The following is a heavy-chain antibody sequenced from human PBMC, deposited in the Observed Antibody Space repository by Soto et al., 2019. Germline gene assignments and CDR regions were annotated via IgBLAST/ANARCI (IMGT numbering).Heavy chain of an antibody. CDR2: ISSSGTSP. V-gene: IGHV3-48*03. CDR1: GFSSSTYE. J-gene: IGHJ3*01. Sequence: GGSLRLSCTASGFSSSTYEMIWVRQAPGKGLEWFSRISSSGTSPYYADSVKGRFTVSRDTAKNSLYLQMNNLRTDDTALYYCARDGHRGPSDAFDVWGQGTMVTVSS. D-gene: IGHD3-10*01. CDR3: ARDGHRGPSDAFDV.